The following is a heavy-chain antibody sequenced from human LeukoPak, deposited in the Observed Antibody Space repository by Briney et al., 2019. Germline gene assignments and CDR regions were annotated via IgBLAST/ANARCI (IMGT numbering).Heavy chain of an antibody. CDR3: ARVYDFWSGYEDY. V-gene: IGHV3-74*01. J-gene: IGHJ4*02. CDR2: INSDGSST. D-gene: IGHD3-3*01. Sequence: PGGSLRLSCAASGFTFSSYWMHWVRQAPGKGLVWVSRINSDGSSTSYADSVKGRFTISRDNAKNTLYLQMNSLRAEDTAVYYCARVYDFWSGYEDYWGQGTLVTVSS. CDR1: GFTFSSYW.